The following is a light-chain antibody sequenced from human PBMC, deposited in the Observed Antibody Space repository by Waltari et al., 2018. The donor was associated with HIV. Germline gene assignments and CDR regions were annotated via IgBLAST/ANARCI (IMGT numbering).Light chain of an antibody. Sequence: EIVMTQSPATLSVSPGERATLSCRASQGVASDLAWYQQKPGQAPRLPIYGASTRATGIPARFSGSGSGTEFTLTISSLQSEDFAVYYCQQYNNWPPVTFGPGTKVDIK. CDR1: QGVASD. J-gene: IGKJ3*01. CDR2: GAS. CDR3: QQYNNWPPVT. V-gene: IGKV3-15*01.